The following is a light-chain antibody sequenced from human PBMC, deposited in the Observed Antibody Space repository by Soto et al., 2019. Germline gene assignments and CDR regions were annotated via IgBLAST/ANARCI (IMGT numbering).Light chain of an antibody. V-gene: IGKV1-5*03. J-gene: IGKJ2*01. Sequence: DIQMTQSPSSLSASVGDRVTITCRASQNINRWLAWYQQKPGKAPKLLIYKASSLESGVPSRFSGGGIGTEFSLSISSLQPDDFATYYCQQYSTYPYIFGQGTKVDI. CDR1: QNINRW. CDR3: QQYSTYPYI. CDR2: KAS.